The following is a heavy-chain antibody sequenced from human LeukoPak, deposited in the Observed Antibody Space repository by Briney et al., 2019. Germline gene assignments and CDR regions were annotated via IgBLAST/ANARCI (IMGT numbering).Heavy chain of an antibody. CDR3: AGKYYYHSSGYFYVDY. D-gene: IGHD3-22*01. V-gene: IGHV4-38-2*01. CDR2: IHHSGST. J-gene: IGHJ4*02. Sequence: SETLSLTCAVSGYSISSGYYWGWLRQTPGKGLEWIGSIHHSGSTYYNPSLKSRVTILMDTSKNHFSLKLNSVTAADTAVYYCAGKYYYHSSGYFYVDYWGQGTLVTVSS. CDR1: GYSISSGYY.